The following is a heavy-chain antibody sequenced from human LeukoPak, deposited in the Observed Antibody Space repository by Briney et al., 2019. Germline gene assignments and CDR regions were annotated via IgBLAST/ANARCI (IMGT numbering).Heavy chain of an antibody. CDR3: ARVTQWLGYGMDV. D-gene: IGHD6-19*01. CDR1: GGSISSYY. J-gene: IGHJ6*02. CDR2: IYYSGST. Sequence: SETLSLTCTVSGGSISSYYWSWIRQPPGKGLEWIGYIYYSGSTNYNPSLKSRVTISVDTSKNQFSLKLSSVTAADTAVYYCARVTQWLGYGMDVWGQGTTVTVSS. V-gene: IGHV4-59*01.